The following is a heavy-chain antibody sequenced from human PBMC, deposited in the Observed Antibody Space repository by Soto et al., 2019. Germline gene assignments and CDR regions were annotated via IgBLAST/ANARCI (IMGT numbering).Heavy chain of an antibody. Sequence: QVQLVQSGAEVREPGASVKVSCKASGYSFTSLDINWVRQTAGQGLEWMGWMQPSTGRTGYAQKFQGRVTMTRDTSITTAYMELTTLTSDDTASYYCARGVSAGVDYWGQGTLVTVSS. D-gene: IGHD1-26*01. J-gene: IGHJ4*02. CDR3: ARGVSAGVDY. V-gene: IGHV1-8*01. CDR2: MQPSTGRT. CDR1: GYSFTSLD.